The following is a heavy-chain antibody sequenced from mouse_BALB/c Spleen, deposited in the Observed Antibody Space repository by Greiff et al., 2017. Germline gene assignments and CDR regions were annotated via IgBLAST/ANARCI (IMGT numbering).Heavy chain of an antibody. CDR3: ARRRNYGPYYFDY. D-gene: IGHD1-1*01. CDR1: GFTFSSYA. Sequence: EVKLQESGGGLVKPGGSLKLSCAASGFTFSSYAMSWVRQTPEKRLEWVASISSGGSTYYPDSVKGRFTISRDNARNILYLQMSSLRSEDTAMYYCARRRNYGPYYFDYWGQGTTLTVSS. CDR2: ISSGGST. V-gene: IGHV5-6-5*01. J-gene: IGHJ2*01.